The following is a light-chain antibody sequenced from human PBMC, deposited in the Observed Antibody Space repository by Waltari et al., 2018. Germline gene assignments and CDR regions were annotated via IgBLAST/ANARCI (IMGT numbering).Light chain of an antibody. CDR1: SGGYNL. CDR3: CSYSGSNTWI. Sequence: QPALTQPASVSGSPGPSFTVSCTGPSGGYNLFPWYQHHPDKGPKLIIYEGKTRPSGVSNRFSGSQSGNTASLTISGLQPEDEAHYYCCSYSGSNTWIFGGGTQLTVL. V-gene: IGLV2-23*01. J-gene: IGLJ2*01. CDR2: EGK.